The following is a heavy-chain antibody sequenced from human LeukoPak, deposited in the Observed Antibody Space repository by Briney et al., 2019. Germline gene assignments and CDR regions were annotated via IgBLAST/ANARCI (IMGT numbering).Heavy chain of an antibody. V-gene: IGHV3-11*06. CDR2: ISGSSHYT. J-gene: IGHJ4*02. CDR1: GFTFSDHY. CDR3: ARVTLYGESALDY. D-gene: IGHD4-17*01. Sequence: GGSLRLSRAASGFTFSDHYMSWIRQAPGKGLEWVSYISGSSHYTNTADSVKGRFTISRDNAKNSLYLQMNSLRTEDTAVYYCARVTLYGESALDYWGQGTLVTVSS.